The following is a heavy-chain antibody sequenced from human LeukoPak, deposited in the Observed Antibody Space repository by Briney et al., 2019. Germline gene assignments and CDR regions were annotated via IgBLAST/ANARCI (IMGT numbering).Heavy chain of an antibody. V-gene: IGHV1-2*02. CDR3: AREASGSYYSFFLDY. D-gene: IGHD3-10*01. J-gene: IGHJ4*02. CDR1: GHTFTGDY. Sequence: ASVKVSCKPSGHTFTGDYVHWVRRPPGQGLEWMAWINPNNGDTNSAQNLPGRVTITKDTSISTVYMELSRLTSEDTAVYYCAREASGSYYSFFLDYWGQGTLVAVSS. CDR2: INPNNGDT.